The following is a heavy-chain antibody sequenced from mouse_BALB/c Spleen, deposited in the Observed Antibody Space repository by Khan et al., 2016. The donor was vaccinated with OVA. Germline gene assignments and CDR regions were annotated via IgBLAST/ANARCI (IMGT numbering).Heavy chain of an antibody. CDR1: GYSFTLYY. D-gene: IGHD2-14*01. J-gene: IGHJ3*01. CDR2: VNPNTGGS. CDR3: TRGYDFIAY. V-gene: IGHV1-26*01. Sequence: VQLQQSGPDLVKPGASVKISCKASGYSFTLYYMTWVKQSHGKSLEWIGRVNPNTGGSDYNQEFKGKAILTVDKSSNTAYLELHSLTSEDSAVYYCTRGYDFIAYWGQGTLVTVSA.